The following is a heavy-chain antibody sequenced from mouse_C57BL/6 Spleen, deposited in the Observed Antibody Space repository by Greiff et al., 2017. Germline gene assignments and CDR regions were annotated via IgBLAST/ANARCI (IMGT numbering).Heavy chain of an antibody. V-gene: IGHV5-4*01. Sequence: DVKLVESGGGLVKPGGSLKLSCAASGFTFSSYAMSWVRQTPEKRLEWVATISDGGSYTYYPDNVKGRFTISRDNAKNNLYLQMSHLKSEDTAMYYCARDLDDGRDAKDDWGQGTSVTVSS. D-gene: IGHD2-3*01. CDR3: ARDLDDGRDAKDD. J-gene: IGHJ4*01. CDR1: GFTFSSYA. CDR2: ISDGGSYT.